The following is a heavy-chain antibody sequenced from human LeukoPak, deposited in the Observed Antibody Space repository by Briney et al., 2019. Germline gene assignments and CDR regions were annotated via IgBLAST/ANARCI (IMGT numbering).Heavy chain of an antibody. J-gene: IGHJ6*02. CDR1: GFTFGSYA. Sequence: GRSLRLSCAASGFTFGSYAMHWVRQAPGKGLEWVAVISYDGSNKYYADSVKGRFTISRENSKHRLCMQMNRLRAEDTAEYYCARGDSEHQLVYYYYYGMDVWGQGPTVPVSS. CDR3: ARGDSEHQLVYYYYYGMDV. D-gene: IGHD6-13*01. CDR2: ISYDGSNK. V-gene: IGHV3-30-3*01.